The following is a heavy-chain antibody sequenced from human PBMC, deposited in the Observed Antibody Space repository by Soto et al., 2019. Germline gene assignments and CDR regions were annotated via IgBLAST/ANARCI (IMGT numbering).Heavy chain of an antibody. CDR2: ISYDGSNK. CDR3: ARELRFLEWLSKTYYYYYGMDV. Sequence: QVQLVESGGGVVQPGRSLRLSCAASGFTFSSYAMHWVRQAPGKGLEWVAVISYDGSNKYYADSVKGRFTISRDNSKNTLHLQMNILRAENTAVYYCARELRFLEWLSKTYYYYYGMDVWGQGTTVTVSS. V-gene: IGHV3-30-3*01. D-gene: IGHD3-3*01. CDR1: GFTFSSYA. J-gene: IGHJ6*02.